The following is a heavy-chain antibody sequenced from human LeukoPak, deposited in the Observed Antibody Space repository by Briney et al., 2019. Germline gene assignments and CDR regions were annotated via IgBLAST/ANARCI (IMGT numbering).Heavy chain of an antibody. V-gene: IGHV1-24*01. D-gene: IGHD7-27*01. CDR1: GYTLTELS. J-gene: IGHJ3*02. CDR2: FDPEDGET. CDR3: ATIQIKLGYDAFYI. Sequence: ASVKVSCKVSGYTLTELSMHWVRQAPGDGIEWMGGFDPEDGETIYAQQFQGRVTMTEDTSTDTAYMELSSLRSEDTAVYYCATIQIKLGYDAFYIWGQGTMVTVSS.